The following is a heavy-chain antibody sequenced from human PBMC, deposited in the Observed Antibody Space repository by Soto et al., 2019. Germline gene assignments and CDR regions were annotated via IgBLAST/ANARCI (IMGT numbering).Heavy chain of an antibody. Sequence: SETLSLTCTVSGDSTSYYYWSWIRVAPGKGLEWIGSVYHSGSTNYNPSLKSRVTILRDSSKAQFSLKLNSATAADTAVYYCAIGYMDWFDPWGQGTLVTAPQ. V-gene: IGHV4-59*08. CDR3: AIGYMDWFDP. J-gene: IGHJ5*02. CDR1: GDSTSYYY. D-gene: IGHD2-2*02. CDR2: VYHSGST.